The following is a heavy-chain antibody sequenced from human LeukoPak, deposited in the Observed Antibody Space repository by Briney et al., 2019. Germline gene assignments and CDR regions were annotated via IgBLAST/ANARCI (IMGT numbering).Heavy chain of an antibody. CDR3: AKGHRITMVRGVRFDY. CDR1: GFIFSSYA. J-gene: IGHJ4*02. Sequence: QPGGSLRLSCAASGFIFSSYAMSWVRQAPGKGLEWVSAISGSGGSTYYADSVKGRFTISRDNSKNTLYLQMNSLRAEDTAVYYCAKGHRITMVRGVRFDYWGQGTLVTVSS. CDR2: ISGSGGST. D-gene: IGHD3-10*01. V-gene: IGHV3-23*01.